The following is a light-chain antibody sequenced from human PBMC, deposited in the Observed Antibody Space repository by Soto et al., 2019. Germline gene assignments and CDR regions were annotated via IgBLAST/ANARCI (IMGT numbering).Light chain of an antibody. Sequence: EIVLTQSPGTLSLSPGERATLSCRASQSVNTNYLAWYQQKSGQAPRLLIYGASSRATGIPDRFSGSGSGTDFTLTISRLEPEDFAADLCQQYGSSPTTFGQGTRLEIK. V-gene: IGKV3-20*01. CDR3: QQYGSSPTT. CDR1: QSVNTNY. CDR2: GAS. J-gene: IGKJ5*01.